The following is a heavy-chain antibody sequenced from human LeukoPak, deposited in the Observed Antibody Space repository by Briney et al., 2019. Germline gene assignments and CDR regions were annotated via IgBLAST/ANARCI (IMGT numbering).Heavy chain of an antibody. CDR2: ISAYNGNT. Sequence: ASVKVSCKASGYTFTSYGISWVRQAPGQGLEWMGWISAYNGNTNYAQKPQGRVTMTTDTSTSTAYMELRSLRSDDTAVYYCARDGPYYDFWSGNYNWFDPWGQGTLVTVSS. CDR3: ARDGPYYDFWSGNYNWFDP. D-gene: IGHD3-3*01. V-gene: IGHV1-18*01. CDR1: GYTFTSYG. J-gene: IGHJ5*02.